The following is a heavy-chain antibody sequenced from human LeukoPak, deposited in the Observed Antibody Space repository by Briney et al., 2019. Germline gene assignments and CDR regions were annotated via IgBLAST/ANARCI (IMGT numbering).Heavy chain of an antibody. J-gene: IGHJ3*02. CDR3: ARAGYYDSSGYYYDAFDI. V-gene: IGHV4-59*01. Sequence: SETLSLTCTVSGGSISSYYWSWIRPPPGKGLEWIGYIYYSGSTNYNPSLKSRVTISVDTSKNHFSLKLSSVTAADTAVYYCARAGYYDSSGYYYDAFDIWGQGTMVTVSS. CDR1: GGSISSYY. D-gene: IGHD3-22*01. CDR2: IYYSGST.